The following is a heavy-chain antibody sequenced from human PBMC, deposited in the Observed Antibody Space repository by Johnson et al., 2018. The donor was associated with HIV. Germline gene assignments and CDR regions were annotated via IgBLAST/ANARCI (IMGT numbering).Heavy chain of an antibody. CDR1: GFIFSDSW. J-gene: IGHJ3*02. CDR3: ARGREGTATGGGFDI. Sequence: VQLVESGGGLVQPGGSLRLSCAASGFIFSDSWMHWVRQAPGKGLEWVGRILSKTHGGSADYAAPVKGRFTISRDDSKNTLYLQMNSLRAEDTAVYYCARGREGTATGGGFDIWGQGTMVTVSS. CDR2: ILSKTHGGSA. V-gene: IGHV3-15*01. D-gene: IGHD1-26*01.